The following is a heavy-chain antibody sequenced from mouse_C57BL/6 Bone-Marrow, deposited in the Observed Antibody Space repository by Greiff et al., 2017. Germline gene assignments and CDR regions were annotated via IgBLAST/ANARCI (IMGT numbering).Heavy chain of an antibody. CDR3: ARDDYYGSSPFAY. CDR2: SRNKANDYTT. V-gene: IGHV7-1*01. CDR1: GFTFSDFY. J-gene: IGHJ3*01. D-gene: IGHD1-1*01. Sequence: EVHLVESGGGLVQSGRSLRLSCATSGFTFSDFYMEWVRQAPGKGLEWIAASRNKANDYTTEYSASVKGRFIVSRDTSQSILYLQMNALRAEDTAMYYCARDDYYGSSPFAYWGQGTLVTVSA.